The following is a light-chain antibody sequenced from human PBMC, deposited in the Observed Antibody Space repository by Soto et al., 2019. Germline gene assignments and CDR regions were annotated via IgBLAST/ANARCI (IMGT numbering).Light chain of an antibody. CDR2: TAS. J-gene: IGKJ5*01. Sequence: DIQMTQAPSCLCASVGDRFTITCRASQRTSSSFTWYQQTTGQAPKLLXYTASSLQSGVPSRFSGSGSSTDFTLTISSLQPEDFPTYYCQQSYSNPITFGQGTRLEIK. CDR3: QQSYSNPIT. CDR1: QRTSSS. V-gene: IGKV1-39*01.